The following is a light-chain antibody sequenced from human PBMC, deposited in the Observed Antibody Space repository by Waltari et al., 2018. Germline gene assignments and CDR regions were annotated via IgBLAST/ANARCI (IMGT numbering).Light chain of an antibody. CDR1: SSDVGLYNY. Sequence: QSALTQPPSASGSPGQSVTISCTGTSSDVGLYNYVSWYQHHPGKAPKLMIYEVNKRPSGVPDRFSGSKSGNTASLTVSGLQAEDEADYYCTSYAGSDNLGVFGGGTKLTVL. CDR3: TSYAGSDNLGV. CDR2: EVN. V-gene: IGLV2-8*01. J-gene: IGLJ3*02.